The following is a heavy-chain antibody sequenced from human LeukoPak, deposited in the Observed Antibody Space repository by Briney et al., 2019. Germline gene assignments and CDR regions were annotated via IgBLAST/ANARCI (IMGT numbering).Heavy chain of an antibody. CDR2: ISGSGGGT. J-gene: IGHJ3*02. Sequence: GGSLRLSCAASGFTFSSYAMSWVRQAPGKGLEWVSAISGSGGGTYYADSVKGRFTISRDNSKNTLWLQMNSLRAEDTAVYYCAKDRLSDYGAPTDAFDIWGQGTMVTASS. CDR1: GFTFSSYA. V-gene: IGHV3-23*01. D-gene: IGHD4-17*01. CDR3: AKDRLSDYGAPTDAFDI.